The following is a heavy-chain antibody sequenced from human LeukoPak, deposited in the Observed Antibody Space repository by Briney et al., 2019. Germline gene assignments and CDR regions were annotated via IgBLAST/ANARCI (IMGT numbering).Heavy chain of an antibody. CDR1: GYTFTSYD. J-gene: IGHJ6*02. V-gene: IGHV1-8*01. CDR2: MNPNSGNT. D-gene: IGHD7-27*01. Sequence: ASVKVSCKASGYTFTSYDINWVRQATGQGLEWMGWMNPNSGNTGYAQKFQGRVTMTRNTSISTAYMELSSLRSEDTAVYYCAAVRGEGGLAVNYYYGMDVWGQGTTVTVSS. CDR3: AAVRGEGGLAVNYYYGMDV.